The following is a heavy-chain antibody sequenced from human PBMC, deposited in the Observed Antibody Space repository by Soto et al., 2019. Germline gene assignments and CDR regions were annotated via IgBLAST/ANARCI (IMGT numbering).Heavy chain of an antibody. CDR3: AFGNLSYYFDY. V-gene: IGHV3-33*01. CDR2: IWYDGSDK. Sequence: QVQLVESGGGVVQPGTSLRLSCVASRFAFSSFGMHWVRQAPGKGLEWVAIIWYDGSDKYYGDSVKGRFTISRDNSKNTLFLQMNSLRAEDTAVYHCAFGNLSYYFDYWGQGTPVTVSS. D-gene: IGHD3-16*01. CDR1: RFAFSSFG. J-gene: IGHJ4*02.